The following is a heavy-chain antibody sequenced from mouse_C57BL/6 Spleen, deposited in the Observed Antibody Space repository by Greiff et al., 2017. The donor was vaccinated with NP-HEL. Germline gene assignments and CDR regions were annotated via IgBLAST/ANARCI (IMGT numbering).Heavy chain of an antibody. V-gene: IGHV1-80*01. CDR1: GYAFSSYW. Sequence: VQLVESGAELVKPGASVKISCKASGYAFSSYWMNWVKQRPGKGLEWIGQIYPGDGDTNYNGKFKGKATLTADKSSSTAYMQLSSLTSEDSAVYFCARGGNYVLYAMDYWGQGTSVTVSS. CDR2: IYPGDGDT. CDR3: ARGGNYVLYAMDY. J-gene: IGHJ4*01. D-gene: IGHD2-1*01.